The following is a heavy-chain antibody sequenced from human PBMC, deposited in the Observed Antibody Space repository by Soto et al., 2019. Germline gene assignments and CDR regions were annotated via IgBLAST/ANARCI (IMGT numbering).Heavy chain of an antibody. V-gene: IGHV1-18*01. Sequence: ASVKVSCKASGYTFTSYGISWVRQAPGQGLEWMGWISAYNGNTNYAQKLQGRVTMTTDTSTSTAYMELRSLRAEDTAVYYCAKPRGAGGYYYDSPQFDAYWGQGTLVTVSS. CDR2: ISAYNGNT. D-gene: IGHD3-22*01. CDR1: GYTFTSYG. CDR3: AKPRGAGGYYYDSPQFDAY. J-gene: IGHJ4*02.